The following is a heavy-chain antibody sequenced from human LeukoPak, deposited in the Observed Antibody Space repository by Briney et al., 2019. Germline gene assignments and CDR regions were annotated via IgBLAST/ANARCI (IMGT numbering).Heavy chain of an antibody. V-gene: IGHV3-7*01. CDR2: IKQDGSEK. J-gene: IGHJ4*02. D-gene: IGHD6-19*01. CDR1: GFTFSSYW. Sequence: LPGGSLRLSCAASGFTFSSYWMSWVRQAPGKGLEWVANIKQDGSEKYYVDSVKGRFTISRDNAKNSLYLQMNSLRAEDTAVYYCARDRRYSSGWYDFDYWGQGTLVTVSS. CDR3: ARDRRYSSGWYDFDY.